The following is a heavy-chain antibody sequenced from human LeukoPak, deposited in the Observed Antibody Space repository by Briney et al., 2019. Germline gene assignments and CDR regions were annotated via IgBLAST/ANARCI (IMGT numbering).Heavy chain of an antibody. D-gene: IGHD2-2*01. Sequence: PGGSLRLSCAASGFTFSNYAMSWVRQAPGKGLEWVSAITRSGGTTYYADSVKGRFTISRDNSKNTLYLQMNSLRDEDTAVYYCANALGGIVVGGYWGQGSLVTVSS. V-gene: IGHV3-23*01. J-gene: IGHJ4*02. CDR3: ANALGGIVVGGY. CDR2: ITRSGGTT. CDR1: GFTFSNYA.